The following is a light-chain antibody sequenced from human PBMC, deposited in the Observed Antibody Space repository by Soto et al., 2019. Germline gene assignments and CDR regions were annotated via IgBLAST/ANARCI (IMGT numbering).Light chain of an antibody. CDR1: SSDVGGYNY. CDR2: DVS. Sequence: QSVLTQPASVSGSPGQSITISCTRTSSDVGGYNYVSWYQQHPGKAPKLMIYDVSNRPSGVSNRFSGSKSGTTASLTISGLQAEDEADYYCSSYTSSSTRVFGGGTKLSVL. V-gene: IGLV2-14*01. J-gene: IGLJ3*02. CDR3: SSYTSSSTRV.